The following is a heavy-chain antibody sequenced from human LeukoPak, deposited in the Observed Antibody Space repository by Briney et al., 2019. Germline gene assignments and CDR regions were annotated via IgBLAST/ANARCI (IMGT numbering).Heavy chain of an antibody. J-gene: IGHJ4*02. Sequence: PTASVTVSCKASGYTFTGYYMHWVRQAPGQGLEWMGWINPNSGGTNYAQKFQGRVTMTRDTSISTAYMELSRLRSDDTAVYYCARDGFSAAALKGEFDYWGQGTLVTVSS. V-gene: IGHV1-2*02. CDR2: INPNSGGT. D-gene: IGHD6-13*01. CDR3: ARDGFSAAALKGEFDY. CDR1: GYTFTGYY.